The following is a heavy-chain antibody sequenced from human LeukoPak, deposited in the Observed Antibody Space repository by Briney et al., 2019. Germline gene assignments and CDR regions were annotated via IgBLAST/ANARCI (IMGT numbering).Heavy chain of an antibody. J-gene: IGHJ4*02. CDR3: ARDGGNSWDY. Sequence: PGGSLRLSCAGSGFTFSTYAMSWVRQAPGKGLDWVSAISGSAGNTYYADSVKGRFTISRDNSKNTVYLQMNSLRAEDTAVYYCARDGGNSWDYWGQGTLVTVSS. V-gene: IGHV3-23*01. CDR2: ISGSAGNT. CDR1: GFTFSTYA. D-gene: IGHD6-13*01.